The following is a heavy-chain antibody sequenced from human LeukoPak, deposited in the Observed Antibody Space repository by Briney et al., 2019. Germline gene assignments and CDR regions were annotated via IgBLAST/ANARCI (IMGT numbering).Heavy chain of an antibody. CDR3: AKSPYCSGGSCYRGGYAFDI. Sequence: GGSLRLSCAASGFTFSSYERHWVRQAPGKGLEWVSYISSSGSTIYHADSVKGRFTISRDNSKNTLYVQMNSLRAEDTAVYSCAKSPYCSGGSCYRGGYAFDIWGQGTMVTVSS. CDR1: GFTFSSYE. D-gene: IGHD2-15*01. J-gene: IGHJ3*02. V-gene: IGHV3-48*03. CDR2: ISSSGSTI.